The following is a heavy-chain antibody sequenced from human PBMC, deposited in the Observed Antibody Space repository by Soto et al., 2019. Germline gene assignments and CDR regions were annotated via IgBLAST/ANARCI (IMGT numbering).Heavy chain of an antibody. D-gene: IGHD4-4*01. CDR1: GGSISSGGYY. CDR2: IYYSGST. CDR3: AQYSNYAPVGSYSMDV. Sequence: PSETLSLTCTVSGGSISSGGYYWSWIRQHPGKGLEWIGYIYYSGSTYYNPSLKSRVTISVDTSKNQFSLKLSSVTAADTAVYYCAQYSNYAPVGSYSMDVWGKGTTVTVSS. J-gene: IGHJ6*03. V-gene: IGHV4-31*03.